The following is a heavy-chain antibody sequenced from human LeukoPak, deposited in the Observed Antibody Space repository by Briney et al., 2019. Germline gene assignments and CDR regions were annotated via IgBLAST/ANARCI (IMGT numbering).Heavy chain of an antibody. CDR3: ARGAALSFDY. V-gene: IGHV4-34*01. D-gene: IGHD6-25*01. CDR1: GGSLSGYY. Sequence: SETLSLTCAVYGGSLSGYYWSWIRQPPGKGLEWIGEINHSGSTNYNPSLKSRVTIPVDTSKNQFSLKLSSVTAADTAVYYCARGAALSFDYWGQGTLVTVSS. CDR2: INHSGST. J-gene: IGHJ4*02.